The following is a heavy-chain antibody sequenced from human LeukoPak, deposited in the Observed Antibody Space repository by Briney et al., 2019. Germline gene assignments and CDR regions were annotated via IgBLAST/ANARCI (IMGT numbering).Heavy chain of an antibody. CDR2: IKQDGSEK. V-gene: IGHV3-7*01. D-gene: IGHD3-10*01. CDR3: AREPGIGYAFDI. CDR1: GITFTSSW. J-gene: IGHJ3*02. Sequence: PGGSLRLSCVVSGITFTSSWMTWVRQAPGKGLEWVANIKQDGSEKHYVDSVKGRFTISRDNAKNSVYLQMNSLRVEDTAVYYCAREPGIGYAFDIWGPGTMLTVSS.